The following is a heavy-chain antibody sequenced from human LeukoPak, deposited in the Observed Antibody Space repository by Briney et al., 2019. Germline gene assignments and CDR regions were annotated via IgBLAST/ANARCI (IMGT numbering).Heavy chain of an antibody. CDR1: GYTLTELS. CDR2: FDPEDGET. CDR3: ATISGSYYSVYFDY. J-gene: IGHJ4*02. V-gene: IGHV1-24*01. D-gene: IGHD1-26*01. Sequence: ASVKVSCKVSGYTLTELSMHWVRQAPGKGLEWMGGFDPEDGETIYAQKFQGRVTTTEDTSTDTAYMELSSLRSEDTAVYYCATISGSYYSVYFDYWGQGTLVTVSS.